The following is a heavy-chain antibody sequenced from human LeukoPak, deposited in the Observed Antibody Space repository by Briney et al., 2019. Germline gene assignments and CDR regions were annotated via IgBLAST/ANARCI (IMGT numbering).Heavy chain of an antibody. J-gene: IGHJ5*02. D-gene: IGHD3-10*01. Sequence: NPSQTLSLACTVSGGSISSGGYYWSWIRQHPGKGLEWIGYIYYSGSTYYNPSLKSRVTISVDTSKNQFSLKLSSVTAADTAVYYCARVEGYYYGSGIERWFDPWGQGTLVTVSS. CDR1: GGSISSGGYY. CDR3: ARVEGYYYGSGIERWFDP. V-gene: IGHV4-31*03. CDR2: IYYSGST.